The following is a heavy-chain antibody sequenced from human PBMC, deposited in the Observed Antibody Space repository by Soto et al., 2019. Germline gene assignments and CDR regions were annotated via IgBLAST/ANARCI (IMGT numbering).Heavy chain of an antibody. Sequence: LRLSCAASGFTFSSYGMHWVRQAPGKGLEWVAVISYDGSNKYYADSVKGRFTISRDNSKNTLYLQMNSLRAEDTAVYYCAKEGFLEWLSPRSFDYWGQGTLVTVSS. D-gene: IGHD3-3*01. J-gene: IGHJ4*02. V-gene: IGHV3-30*18. CDR2: ISYDGSNK. CDR3: AKEGFLEWLSPRSFDY. CDR1: GFTFSSYG.